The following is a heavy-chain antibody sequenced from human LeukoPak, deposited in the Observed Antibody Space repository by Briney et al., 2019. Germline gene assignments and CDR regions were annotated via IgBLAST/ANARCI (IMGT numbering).Heavy chain of an antibody. CDR1: GFTFSHHW. J-gene: IGHJ1*01. CDR2: IKTDGSEK. CDR3: ATYSSLNRREFQY. V-gene: IGHV3-7*01. D-gene: IGHD3-22*01. Sequence: PGGSLRLSCSGSGFTFSHHWMTWVRQAPGKGLQWVANIKTDGSEKYYVDSVKGRFTISRDNAKNSLYLQMNSLRAEDTAVYYCATYSSLNRREFQYWGQGTLLTVSS.